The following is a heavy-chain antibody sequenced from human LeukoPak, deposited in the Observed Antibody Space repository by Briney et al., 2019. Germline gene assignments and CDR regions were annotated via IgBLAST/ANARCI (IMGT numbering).Heavy chain of an antibody. CDR1: GGSISSYY. Sequence: PSETLSLTCTVSGGSISSYYWSWIRQPPGKGLEWIGYIYYSGSTNYNPSLKSRVTISVDTSKNQFSLKLSSVTAADTAVYYCARDPGYSSGWYLIGDWGQGTLVTVSS. D-gene: IGHD6-19*01. J-gene: IGHJ4*02. V-gene: IGHV4-59*01. CDR3: ARDPGYSSGWYLIGD. CDR2: IYYSGST.